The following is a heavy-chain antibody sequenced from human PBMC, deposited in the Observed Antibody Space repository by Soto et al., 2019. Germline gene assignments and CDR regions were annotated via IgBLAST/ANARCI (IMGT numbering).Heavy chain of an antibody. Sequence: QVQLQESGPGLVKPSQTLSLSCTVSGGSISSGAYYWSWIRQHPGKGLEWIGYIYYSGTTYYNPSRKSRVIMTIDTSKNHSSFKLSSVSAANTAVYYCARVPDNDTGDAVDIWGQGTRVTITS. J-gene: IGHJ3*02. D-gene: IGHD3-22*01. CDR2: IYYSGTT. CDR1: GGSISSGAYY. V-gene: IGHV4-31*03. CDR3: ARVPDNDTGDAVDI.